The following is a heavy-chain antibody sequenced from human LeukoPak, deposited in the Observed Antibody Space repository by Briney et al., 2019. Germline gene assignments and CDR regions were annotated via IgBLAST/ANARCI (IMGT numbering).Heavy chain of an antibody. CDR1: GSSISSYY. V-gene: IGHV4-4*07. D-gene: IGHD5-18*01. CDR3: ARLNTAMDLLGMDV. Sequence: SETLSLTCTVSGSSISSYYWSWIRQPAGKGLEWIGRIYTSGSTNYNPSLKSRVTMSVDTSKNQFSLKLSSVTAADTAVYYCARLNTAMDLLGMDVWGQGTTVTVSS. CDR2: IYTSGST. J-gene: IGHJ6*02.